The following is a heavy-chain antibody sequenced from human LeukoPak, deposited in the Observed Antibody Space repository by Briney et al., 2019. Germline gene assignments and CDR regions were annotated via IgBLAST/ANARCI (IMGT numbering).Heavy chain of an antibody. Sequence: GGSLRLSCAASGFTVSSNYMSWVRQAPGKGLEWVSVIYSGGSTYYADSVKGRFTISRDNSKNTLYLQMNSLRAEDTAVYYCARGSAAAASTFDYWGQGTLVTVSS. V-gene: IGHV3-66*01. CDR2: IYSGGST. CDR1: GFTVSSNY. D-gene: IGHD6-13*01. J-gene: IGHJ4*02. CDR3: ARGSAAAASTFDY.